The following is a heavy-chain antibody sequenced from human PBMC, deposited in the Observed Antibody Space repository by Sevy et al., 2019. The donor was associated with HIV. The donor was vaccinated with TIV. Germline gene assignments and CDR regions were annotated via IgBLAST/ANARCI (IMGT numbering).Heavy chain of an antibody. D-gene: IGHD6-13*01. CDR2: ISGSGGRT. Sequence: GGSLRLSCAASGFTFSSHAMSWVRQAPRKGLEHVSAISGSGGRTYYAASVKGRFTISGDNSKNTLYLQMNSLRAEDTAVYYCAKDLKDSSWYYFDYWGQGTLVTVSS. CDR3: AKDLKDSSWYYFDY. J-gene: IGHJ4*02. CDR1: GFTFSSHA. V-gene: IGHV3-23*01.